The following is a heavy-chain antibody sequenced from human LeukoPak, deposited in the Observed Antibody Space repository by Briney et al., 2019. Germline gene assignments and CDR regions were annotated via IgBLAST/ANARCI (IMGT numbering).Heavy chain of an antibody. CDR3: ARADSGHYYDSSGYEY. D-gene: IGHD3-22*01. J-gene: IGHJ4*02. V-gene: IGHV1-8*03. Sequence: ASVKVSCKASGYTFTSYDINWVRQATGQGLEWMGWMNPNSGNTGYAQKFQGRVTTTRNTSISTAYMELSSLRSEDTAVYYCARADSGHYYDSSGYEYWGQGTLVTVSS. CDR1: GYTFTSYD. CDR2: MNPNSGNT.